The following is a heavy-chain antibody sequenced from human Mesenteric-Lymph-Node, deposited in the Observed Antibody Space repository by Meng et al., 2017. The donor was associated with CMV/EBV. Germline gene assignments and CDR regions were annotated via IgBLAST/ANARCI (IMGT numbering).Heavy chain of an antibody. D-gene: IGHD2-2*01. V-gene: IGHV3-9*01. J-gene: IGHJ4*02. CDR3: TKGRSSTSPPLDY. CDR1: GFRFDDYA. CDR2: ISWNSGSI. Sequence: SLKISYAASGFRFDDYAMHWVRQAPGKGLEWVSGISWNSGSIGYADSVKGRFTISRDNAKNSLYLQMNSLRTEDTALYYCTKGRSSTSPPLDYWGQGTLVTVSS.